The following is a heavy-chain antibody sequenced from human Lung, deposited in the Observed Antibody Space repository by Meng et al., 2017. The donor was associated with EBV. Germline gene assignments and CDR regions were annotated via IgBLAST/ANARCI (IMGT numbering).Heavy chain of an antibody. CDR1: GASISSAYNY. V-gene: IGHV4-31*03. CDR3: ARGADEYGGNAFDF. J-gene: IGHJ4*02. Sequence: QWHLQASGPRLGDPSQPLSLICTVSGASISSAYNYWTWIRQRPGRGLEWIGYIYYSGIAYYNPSLQSRLTISADTSKNQFSLMLTSLTAADTAVYYCARGADEYGGNAFDFWGQGALVTVFS. CDR2: IYYSGIA. D-gene: IGHD4-23*01.